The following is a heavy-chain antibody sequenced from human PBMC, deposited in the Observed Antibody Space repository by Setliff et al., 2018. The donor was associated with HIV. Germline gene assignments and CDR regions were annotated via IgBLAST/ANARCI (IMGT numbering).Heavy chain of an antibody. CDR2: IYTSGST. Sequence: LSLTCTVSGGSMSSGSYFWSWIRQPAGKGLEWIGRIYTSGSTDYNPYLKSRLTISVDTPKNQFSLKLSSVTAADTAVYFCARGGFKWSGSYADYWGQGTLVTVSS. V-gene: IGHV4-61*02. J-gene: IGHJ4*02. CDR3: ARGGFKWSGSYADY. CDR1: GGSMSSGSYF. D-gene: IGHD1-26*01.